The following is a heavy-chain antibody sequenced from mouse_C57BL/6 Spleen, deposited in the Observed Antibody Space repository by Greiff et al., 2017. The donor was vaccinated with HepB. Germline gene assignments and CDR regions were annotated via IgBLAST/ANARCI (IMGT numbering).Heavy chain of an antibody. CDR2: IYPGDGDT. CDR1: GYAFSSSW. D-gene: IGHD1-1*01. V-gene: IGHV1-82*01. Sequence: QVQLQQSGPELVKPGASVKISCKASGYAFSSSWMNWVKQRPGKGLEWIGRIYPGDGDTNYNGKFKGKATLTADKSSSTANMQLSSLTSADSAVYFCARWNYYGSSYEEVYAMDYWGQGTSVTVSS. J-gene: IGHJ4*01. CDR3: ARWNYYGSSYEEVYAMDY.